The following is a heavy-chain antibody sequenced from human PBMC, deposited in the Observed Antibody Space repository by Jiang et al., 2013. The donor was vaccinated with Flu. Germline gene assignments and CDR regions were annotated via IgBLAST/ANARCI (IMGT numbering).Heavy chain of an antibody. CDR3: ARGITIFGVVLPFDP. CDR2: INPNSGGT. CDR1: GYTFTGYY. V-gene: IGHV1-2*02. D-gene: IGHD3-3*01. J-gene: IGHJ5*02. Sequence: GAEVKKPGASVKVSCKASGYTFTGYYMHWVRQAPGQGLEWMGWINPNSGGTNYAQKFQGRVTMTRDTSISTAYMELSRLRSDDTAVYYCARGITIFGVVLPFDPWGQGTLVTVSS.